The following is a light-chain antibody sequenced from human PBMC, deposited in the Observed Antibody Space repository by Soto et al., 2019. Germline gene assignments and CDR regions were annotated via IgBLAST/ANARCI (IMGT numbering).Light chain of an antibody. CDR3: QQYSNWPPIT. J-gene: IGKJ5*01. Sequence: EIVLTQSPAILSLSPGERATLSCRASQSISSYLAWYQQKPGQAPRLLIYDASNRATGIPARFSGSGSGTDFTLTISSLEPEDFAVYFCQQYSNWPPITFGQGTRLEIK. CDR2: DAS. V-gene: IGKV3-11*01. CDR1: QSISSY.